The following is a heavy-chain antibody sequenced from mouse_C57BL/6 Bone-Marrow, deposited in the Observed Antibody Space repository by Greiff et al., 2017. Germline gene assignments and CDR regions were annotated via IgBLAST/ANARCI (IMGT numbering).Heavy chain of an antibody. J-gene: IGHJ1*03. CDR2: INPYNGGT. V-gene: IGHV1-19*01. CDR3: ARDYAHWYFDV. D-gene: IGHD1-1*02. CDR1: GYTFTDYY. Sequence: VQLQQSGPVLVKPGASVKMSCKASGYTFTDYYMNWVKQSHGKSLEWIGVINPYNGGTSYNQKFKGKATLTVDKSSSTAYMELNSLTSEDSAVYYCARDYAHWYFDVWGTGTTVTVSS.